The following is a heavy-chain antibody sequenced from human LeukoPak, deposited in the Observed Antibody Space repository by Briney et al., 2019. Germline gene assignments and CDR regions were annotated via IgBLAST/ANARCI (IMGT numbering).Heavy chain of an antibody. CDR2: LPGGGSGI. CDR3: AKWGDYDVLTGYYVSDY. Sequence: PGVTLRLFCAASGFPLRNYAMSWVPHPPAKGLEWVSALPGGGSGIYYADSMKSRFTISRDNSKNTLYLQINSLRAEDTAVYYCAKWGDYDVLTGYYVSDYWGRGTLVTVSS. D-gene: IGHD3-9*01. CDR1: GFPLRNYA. J-gene: IGHJ4*02. V-gene: IGHV3-23*01.